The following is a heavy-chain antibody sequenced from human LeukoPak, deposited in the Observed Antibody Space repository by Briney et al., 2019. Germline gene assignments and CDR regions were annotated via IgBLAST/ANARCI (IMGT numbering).Heavy chain of an antibody. V-gene: IGHV3-74*01. J-gene: IGHJ6*02. CDR3: ARGISMDV. CDR1: GFTFSSYG. Sequence: WGVLRLSCAASGFTFSSYGMHWVRQAPGKGLVWVSRIKTDGSVTNYADSVEGRFTISRDTAKNTVYLQMNSLRVEETAIYYCARGISMDVWGQGTTVTVSS. CDR2: IKTDGSVT.